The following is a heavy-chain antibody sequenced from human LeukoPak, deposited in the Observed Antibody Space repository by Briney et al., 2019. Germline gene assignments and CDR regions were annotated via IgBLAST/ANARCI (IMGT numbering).Heavy chain of an antibody. V-gene: IGHV4-59*12. Sequence: TPSETLSLTCTVSGGSISSYYWSWIRQPPGKGLEWIGYIYYSGSTNYNPSLKSRVTISVDTSKNQFSLKLSSVTAADTAVYYCARATPTKPQYSSSWDYYYYGMDVWGQGTTVTVSS. CDR2: IYYSGST. J-gene: IGHJ6*02. CDR3: ARATPTKPQYSSSWDYYYYGMDV. D-gene: IGHD6-13*01. CDR1: GGSISSYY.